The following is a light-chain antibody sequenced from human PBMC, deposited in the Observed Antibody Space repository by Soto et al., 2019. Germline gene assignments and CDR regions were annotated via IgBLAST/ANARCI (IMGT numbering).Light chain of an antibody. CDR2: QVT. J-gene: IGLJ1*01. Sequence: QSALTQPASVSGPLGQSITISCTGTTRDTAGYNYISWYQQLPGKAPKLMIYQVTIRRSGISNRFSGSKSGSTASLTISGLQAEDEADYYCTSFSSSTSLYVFGTGTKVTVL. V-gene: IGLV2-14*01. CDR3: TSFSSSTSLYV. CDR1: TRDTAGYNY.